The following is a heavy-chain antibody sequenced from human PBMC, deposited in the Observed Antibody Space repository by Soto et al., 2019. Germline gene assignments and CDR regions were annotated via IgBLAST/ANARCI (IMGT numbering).Heavy chain of an antibody. CDR2: IIPIFGTA. CDR1: GGTFSSYA. J-gene: IGHJ6*02. D-gene: IGHD2-2*01. V-gene: IGHV1-69*06. CDR3: ARVGCSSTSCYHYYYYYGMDV. Sequence: ASVKVSCKASGGTFSSYAISWARQAPGQGLEWMGGIIPIFGTANYAQKFQGRVTITADKSTSTAYMELSSLRSEDTAVYYCARVGCSSTSCYHYYYYYGMDVWGQGTTVTVSS.